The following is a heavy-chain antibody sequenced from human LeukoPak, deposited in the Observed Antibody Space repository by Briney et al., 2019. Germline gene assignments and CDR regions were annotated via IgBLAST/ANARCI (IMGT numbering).Heavy chain of an antibody. V-gene: IGHV3-23*01. CDR1: GFTFSSYA. J-gene: IGHJ3*01. CDR2: ISGSGGST. CDR3: AIVGRRSGNAFDV. Sequence: GGSLRLSCAASGFTFSSYAMSWVRQAPGKGLEWVSAISGSGGSTYYADFVKGRFTISRHNSKNTLDLQMNTLRPEDSALYYCAIVGRRSGNAFDVWGQGTMVTVSS. D-gene: IGHD3-3*01.